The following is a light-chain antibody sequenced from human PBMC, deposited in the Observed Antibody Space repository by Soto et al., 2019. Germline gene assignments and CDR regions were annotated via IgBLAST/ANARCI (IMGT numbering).Light chain of an antibody. J-gene: IGLJ2*01. CDR2: DNN. V-gene: IGLV1-51*01. CDR3: GTWDSSLSAVV. CDR1: ISTIGNNY. Sequence: QSVLTQPPSLSAAPGRKVTIACSASISTIGNNYVSCYQQLPGTAPKLLIYDNNKRPSGIPDRFSGSKSGTSATLGITGLQTGDEADYYCGTWDSSLSAVVFGGGTKLTVL.